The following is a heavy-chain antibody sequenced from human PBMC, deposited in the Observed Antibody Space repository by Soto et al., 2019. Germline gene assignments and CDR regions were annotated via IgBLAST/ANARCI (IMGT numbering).Heavy chain of an antibody. Sequence: QVQLVQSGAEVKKPGSSVKVSCKASGGTFSSYAISWVRQAPGQGLEWMGGFIPIFGTANYAQKFQGRVTITADESTSTVYMELSSLRSEDTAVYYCARDISRRRYYDILTGYYHDAFDIWGQGTMVTVSS. CDR3: ARDISRRRYYDILTGYYHDAFDI. CDR1: GGTFSSYA. V-gene: IGHV1-69*01. CDR2: FIPIFGTA. D-gene: IGHD3-9*01. J-gene: IGHJ3*02.